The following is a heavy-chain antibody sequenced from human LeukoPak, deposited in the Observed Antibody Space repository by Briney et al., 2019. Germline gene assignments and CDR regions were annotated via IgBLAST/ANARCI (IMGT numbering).Heavy chain of an antibody. J-gene: IGHJ4*02. D-gene: IGHD5-18*01. CDR3: ASRNTAMVINY. CDR1: GGSISDYY. V-gene: IGHV4-59*08. Sequence: PSETLSLTCTVSGGSISDYYWSWIRQPPGKGLEWIGYIYYSGSTNYNPSLKSRVTISVDTSKNQFSLKLSSVTAADTAVYYCASRNTAMVINYWGQGTLVTVSS. CDR2: IYYSGST.